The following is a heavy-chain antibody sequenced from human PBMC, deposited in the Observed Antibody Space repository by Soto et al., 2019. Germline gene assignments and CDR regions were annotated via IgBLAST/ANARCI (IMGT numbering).Heavy chain of an antibody. CDR2: IIPVFGTA. CDR3: AREYILTGPIDY. V-gene: IGHV1-69*13. D-gene: IGHD3-9*01. J-gene: IGHJ4*02. Sequence: SVKVSCKASGGTFSSYAISWVRQAPGQGLEWMGGIIPVFGTANYAQKFQGRVTITADESTSTAYMELSSLRSEDTAVYYCAREYILTGPIDYWGQGTLVTVSS. CDR1: GGTFSSYA.